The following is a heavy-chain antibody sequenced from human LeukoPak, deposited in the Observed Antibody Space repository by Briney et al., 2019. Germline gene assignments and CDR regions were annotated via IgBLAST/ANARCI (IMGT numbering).Heavy chain of an antibody. CDR3: ARGGSGYDPVDY. D-gene: IGHD5-12*01. J-gene: IGHJ4*02. Sequence: ASVKVSCKASGGTFSSYAISWVRQAPGQGLEWMGGIIPIFGKANYAQKFQGRVTITADESTSTAYMELSSLRSEDTAVYYCARGGSGYDPVDYWGQGTLVTVSS. CDR1: GGTFSSYA. V-gene: IGHV1-69*13. CDR2: IIPIFGKA.